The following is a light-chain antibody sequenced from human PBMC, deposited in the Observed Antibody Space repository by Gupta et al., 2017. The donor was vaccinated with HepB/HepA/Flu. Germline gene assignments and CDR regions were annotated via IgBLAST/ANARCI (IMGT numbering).Light chain of an antibody. CDR2: DVR. Sequence: QSALTQPASVSGSPGQSITISCPGTSSDVGSHNLVSWYQQPPGKAPKLMIYDVRKRPSGVSNRFSGSKSDNTASLTISGLQADDEADYYCCSYAGSYTLVFGGGTKLTVL. V-gene: IGLV2-23*02. J-gene: IGLJ3*02. CDR3: CSYAGSYTLV. CDR1: SSDVGSHNL.